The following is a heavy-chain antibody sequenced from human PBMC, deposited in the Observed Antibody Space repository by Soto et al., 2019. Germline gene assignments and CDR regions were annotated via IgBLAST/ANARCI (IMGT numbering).Heavy chain of an antibody. CDR3: TTDWGSGTHYARAFDV. Sequence: GGSLRLSCAASGFAFKYARMTWVRQAPGKGLEWVGHIRSNIDGATTAYAAPVKGRFTISRDESKNTVDLQMNSLITEDTAVYYCTTDWGSGTHYARAFDVWGQGTMVTVSS. V-gene: IGHV3-15*01. CDR2: IRSNIDGATT. J-gene: IGHJ3*01. CDR1: GFAFKYAR. D-gene: IGHD3-16*01.